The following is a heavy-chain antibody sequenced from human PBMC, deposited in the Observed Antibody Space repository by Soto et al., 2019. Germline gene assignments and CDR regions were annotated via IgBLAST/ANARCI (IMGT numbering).Heavy chain of an antibody. Sequence: SETLSLTCTVSGGSISSSSYYWGWIRQPPGKGLEWIGSIYYSGSTYYNPSLKSRVTISVDTSKNQFSLKLSSVTATDTAVYYCARHPSSGYDFFDYWGQGTLVTVSS. CDR2: IYYSGST. CDR3: ARHPSSGYDFFDY. V-gene: IGHV4-39*01. D-gene: IGHD5-12*01. CDR1: GGSISSSSYY. J-gene: IGHJ4*02.